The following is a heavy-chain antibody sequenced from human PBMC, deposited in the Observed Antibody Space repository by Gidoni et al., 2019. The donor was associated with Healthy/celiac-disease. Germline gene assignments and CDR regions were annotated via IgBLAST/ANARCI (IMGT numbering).Heavy chain of an antibody. CDR1: GFTFSSYA. CDR3: AKDAHIVVVTATDFDP. CDR2: ISGSGGST. Sequence: EVQLLESGGGLVQPGGSLRLSCAASGFTFSSYAMRWVRQAPGKGLEWVSAISGSGGSTYYADSVKGRFTISRDNSKNTLYLQMNSLRAEDTAVYYCAKDAHIVVVTATDFDPWGQGTLVTVSS. D-gene: IGHD2-21*02. V-gene: IGHV3-23*01. J-gene: IGHJ5*02.